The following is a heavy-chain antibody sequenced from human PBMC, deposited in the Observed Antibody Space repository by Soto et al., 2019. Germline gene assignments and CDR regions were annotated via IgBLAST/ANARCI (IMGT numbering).Heavy chain of an antibody. CDR2: INHSGST. J-gene: IGHJ5*02. CDR3: ARATAMSAYNWFDP. V-gene: IGHV4-34*01. Sequence: PSETLSLTCAGYGGAFSVYYWSWIRQPPGKGLEWIGEINHSGSTNYNPSLKSRVTISVDTSKNQFSLKLSSVTAADTAVYYCARATAMSAYNWFDPRGQG. CDR1: GGAFSVYY. D-gene: IGHD5-18*01.